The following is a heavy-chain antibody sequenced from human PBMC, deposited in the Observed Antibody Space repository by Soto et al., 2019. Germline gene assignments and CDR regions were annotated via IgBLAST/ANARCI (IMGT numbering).Heavy chain of an antibody. CDR2: IYPGDSDT. D-gene: IGHD2-15*01. CDR1: GYSFTTYW. J-gene: IGHJ3*02. Sequence: GESLKISCKGSGYSFTTYWIGWVRQMPGKGLEWMGIIYPGDSDTRYSPSFQGQVTISADKSISTAYLQWSSLKASDTAMYYCARPYCSGGSCYGRSAFDIWGQGTMVTVSS. CDR3: ARPYCSGGSCYGRSAFDI. V-gene: IGHV5-51*01.